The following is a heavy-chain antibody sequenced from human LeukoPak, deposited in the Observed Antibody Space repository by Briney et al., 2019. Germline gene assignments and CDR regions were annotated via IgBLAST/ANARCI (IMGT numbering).Heavy chain of an antibody. CDR1: GGSFSGYY. D-gene: IGHD6-19*01. CDR2: INHSGST. CDR3: ARIPIAVAGSWDSSAYGYFDY. V-gene: IGHV4-34*01. J-gene: IGHJ4*02. Sequence: SETLSLTCAVYGGSFSGYYWSWIRQPPGKGLEWIGEINHSGSTNYNPSLKSRVTISVDTSKNQFSLKLTSVTAADTAVYYCARIPIAVAGSWDSSAYGYFDYWGQGTLVTVSS.